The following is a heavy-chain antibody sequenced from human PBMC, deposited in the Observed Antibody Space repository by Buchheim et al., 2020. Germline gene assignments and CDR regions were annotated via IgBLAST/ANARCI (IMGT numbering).Heavy chain of an antibody. D-gene: IGHD2-21*02. CDR2: IYAGGST. Sequence: EVQLVESGGGEVQPGGSKRLSCAASGFPVANNYLTWVRQAPGKGLEWVSVIYAGGSTYYADSVKDRFAISSDTSKNILYLQMNSLRAEDTAVYYCARGGGPYSGDLYFWGQGTL. J-gene: IGHJ4*02. CDR3: ARGGGPYSGDLYF. V-gene: IGHV3-66*01. CDR1: GFPVANNY.